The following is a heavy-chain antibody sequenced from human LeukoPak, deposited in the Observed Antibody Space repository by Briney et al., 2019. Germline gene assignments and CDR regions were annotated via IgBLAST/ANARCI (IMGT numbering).Heavy chain of an antibody. CDR3: ARVLGHGGDDY. Sequence: GSLRLSCAASGFTFSSYSMNWVRQAPGKGLEWVSSISSSCSYIYYADSVKGRFTISRDNAKNSLYLQMNSLRAEDTAVYYCARVLGHGGDDYWGQGTLVTVSS. J-gene: IGHJ4*02. CDR2: ISSSCSYI. V-gene: IGHV3-21*01. CDR1: GFTFSSYS. D-gene: IGHD3-16*01.